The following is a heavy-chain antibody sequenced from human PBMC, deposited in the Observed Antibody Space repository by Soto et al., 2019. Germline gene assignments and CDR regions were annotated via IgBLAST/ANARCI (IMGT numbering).Heavy chain of an antibody. CDR1: GYTFTGYY. D-gene: IGHD5-12*01. CDR2: INPNSGGT. Sequence: ASVKVSCKASGYTFTGYYMHWVRQAPGQGLEWMGRINPNSGGTNYAQKFQGWVTMTRDTSISTAYMELSRLRSDDTAVYYCARSPRLRGYSGYVLAGWGQGTLVTVSS. V-gene: IGHV1-2*04. J-gene: IGHJ4*02. CDR3: ARSPRLRGYSGYVLAG.